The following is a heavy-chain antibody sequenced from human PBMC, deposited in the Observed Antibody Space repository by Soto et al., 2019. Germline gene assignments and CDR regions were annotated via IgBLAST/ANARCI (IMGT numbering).Heavy chain of an antibody. CDR3: ARFRDDIVVVPASWFDP. D-gene: IGHD2-2*01. J-gene: IGHJ5*02. V-gene: IGHV1-69*13. CDR1: GGTFSSYA. CDR2: IIPIFGTA. Sequence: GASVKVSCKASGGTFSSYAISWVRQAPGQGLEWMGGIIPIFGTANYAQKFQGRVTITADESTSTAYMELSSLRSDDTAVYYCARFRDDIVVVPASWFDPWGQGTLVTVSS.